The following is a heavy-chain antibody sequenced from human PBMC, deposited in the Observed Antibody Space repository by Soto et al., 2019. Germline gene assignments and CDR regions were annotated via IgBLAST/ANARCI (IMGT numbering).Heavy chain of an antibody. CDR2: IYHSGST. V-gene: IGHV4-4*02. D-gene: IGHD6-6*01. Sequence: QMQLQESGPGLVKPSGTLSLTCGVSGGSISSSKWWTWVRQPPGKGPEWIGEIYHSGSTNYNPSLTGRGTMSLDKSKNQVSLTLPSATAADTAVYYCASQDYSSSTDGSFLVNGYFDVWGRGIVVTVSS. CDR1: GGSISSSKW. J-gene: IGHJ2*01. CDR3: ASQDYSSSTDGSFLVNGYFDV.